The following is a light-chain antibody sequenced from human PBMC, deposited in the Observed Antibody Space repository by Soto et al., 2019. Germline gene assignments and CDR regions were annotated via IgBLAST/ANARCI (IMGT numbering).Light chain of an antibody. CDR1: QYINTR. CDR3: HQRQSWPRT. CDR2: QTS. V-gene: IGKV3-11*01. J-gene: IGKJ1*01. Sequence: ENVLTQSPATLSSFPGGRVTLACRASQYINTRLAWYQHRPGQAPRLLIYQTSLRAAGIPARFSASGSGTDFTLTISDVQPEDFALYYCHQRQSWPRTFGQGTKVDIK.